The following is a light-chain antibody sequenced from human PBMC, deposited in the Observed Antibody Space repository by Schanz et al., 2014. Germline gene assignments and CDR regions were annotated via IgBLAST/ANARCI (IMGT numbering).Light chain of an antibody. J-gene: IGLJ3*02. CDR1: SSNIGSDT. Sequence: QSVLTQPPSASGTPGQRVNISCSGSSSNIGSDTINWYQQLPGAAPKLLIYPNNQRPSGVPDRFSGSKSGTSASLAISGLQSEEEGDYYCATWDDSLNGRVFGGGTKLTVL. V-gene: IGLV1-44*01. CDR3: ATWDDSLNGRV. CDR2: PNN.